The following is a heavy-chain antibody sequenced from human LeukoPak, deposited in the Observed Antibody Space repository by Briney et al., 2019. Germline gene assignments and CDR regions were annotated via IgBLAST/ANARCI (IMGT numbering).Heavy chain of an antibody. Sequence: SETLSLTCTVSGGSISSSSYYWGWSRQPPGKGLECIGSIYYSGSTYYNPSRKSRVTISVDTSKNHFSLKMSSLTAADTAVYYCARQPHIVVVPAAITLDAFDIWGQGTMVTVSS. CDR2: IYYSGST. CDR3: ARQPHIVVVPAAITLDAFDI. CDR1: GGSISSSSYY. V-gene: IGHV4-39*01. J-gene: IGHJ3*02. D-gene: IGHD2-2*01.